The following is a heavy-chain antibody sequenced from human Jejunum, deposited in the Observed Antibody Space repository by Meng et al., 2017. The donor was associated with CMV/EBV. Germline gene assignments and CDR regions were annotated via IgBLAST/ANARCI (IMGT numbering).Heavy chain of an antibody. Sequence: FTFDTYARTRGRQAPGKGLEWVSSRRGSGESPYYADSVQGSFTISRDNDRNTVLLQMEGLRVDDTAVYFCAKDWISRYGPTASDYWGQGTMVTVSS. CDR3: AKDWISRYGPTASDY. J-gene: IGHJ4*02. CDR1: FTFDTYA. V-gene: IGHV3-23*01. CDR2: RRGSGESP. D-gene: IGHD6-25*01.